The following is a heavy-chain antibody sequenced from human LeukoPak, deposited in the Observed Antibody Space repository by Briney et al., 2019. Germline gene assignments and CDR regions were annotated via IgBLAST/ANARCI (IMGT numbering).Heavy chain of an antibody. V-gene: IGHV4-4*07. CDR1: GGSISSYY. J-gene: IGHJ4*02. CDR3: ARAPADFWSGYYRALDY. D-gene: IGHD3-3*01. CDR2: IYTSGST. Sequence: SETLSLTCTVSGGSISSYYWSWIRQPAGKGLEWIGRIYTSGSTNYSPSLKSRVTMSVDTSKNQFSLKLSSVTAADTAVYYCARAPADFWSGYYRALDYWGQGTLVTVSS.